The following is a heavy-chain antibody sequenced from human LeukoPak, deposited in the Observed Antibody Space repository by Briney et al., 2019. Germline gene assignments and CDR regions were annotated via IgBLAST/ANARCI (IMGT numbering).Heavy chain of an antibody. J-gene: IGHJ4*02. CDR1: GGSISSYY. CDR2: IYYSGST. CDR3: ARVTDGDYVPTFDY. D-gene: IGHD4-17*01. V-gene: IGHV4-59*01. Sequence: PSETLSLTCTVSGGSISSYYWSWIRQPPGKGLEWIGYIYYSGSTNYNPSLKSRVTISVDTSKSQFSLKLSSVTAADTAVYYCARVTDGDYVPTFDYWGQGTLVTVSS.